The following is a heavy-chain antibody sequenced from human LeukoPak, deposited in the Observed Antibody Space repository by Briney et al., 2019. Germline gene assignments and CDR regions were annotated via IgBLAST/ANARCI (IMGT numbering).Heavy chain of an antibody. V-gene: IGHV3-53*01. J-gene: IGHJ4*02. Sequence: GGSLRLSCAASGFTVSSNYMSWVRQAPGKGLEWVSVFYKSGDTYYADSVKGRFTISRDNSKNTLYLQMNSLRAEDTAVYYCAKDHFFVGIAAAAFLDYWGQGTLVTVSS. D-gene: IGHD6-13*01. CDR1: GFTVSSNY. CDR3: AKDHFFVGIAAAAFLDY. CDR2: FYKSGDT.